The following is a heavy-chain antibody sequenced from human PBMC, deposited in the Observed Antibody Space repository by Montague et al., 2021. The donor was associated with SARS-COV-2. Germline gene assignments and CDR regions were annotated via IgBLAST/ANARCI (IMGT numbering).Heavy chain of an antibody. J-gene: IGHJ4*02. V-gene: IGHV4-61*02. CDR2: IRTTGHT. Sequence: TLSLTCTVSGASISTGIYYWSWIRQPAGKGLEWIGRIRTTGHTDYNSSLEIRAFMSVDTSTNQFSLSLTSVTAADTAVYFCARFGSGTLEFDLWGQGTLVTVSS. CDR3: ARFGSGTLEFDL. CDR1: GASISTGIYY. D-gene: IGHD1-26*01.